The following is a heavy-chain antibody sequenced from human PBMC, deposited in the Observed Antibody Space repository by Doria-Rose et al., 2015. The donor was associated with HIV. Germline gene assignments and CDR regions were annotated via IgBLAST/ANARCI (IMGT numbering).Heavy chain of an antibody. CDR3: ARIKSSRWYRKYYFDF. Sequence: QVTLKECGPVLVKPTETLTLTCTVSGVSLSSPGMGVSWIRQPPGKALEWLANIFSDDERSYKTSLKSRLTISRGTSKSQVVLTMTDMDPVDTATYYCARIKSSRWYRKYYFDFWGQGTLVIVSA. CDR1: GVSLSSPGMG. CDR2: IFSDDER. D-gene: IGHD6-13*01. J-gene: IGHJ4*02. V-gene: IGHV2-26*01.